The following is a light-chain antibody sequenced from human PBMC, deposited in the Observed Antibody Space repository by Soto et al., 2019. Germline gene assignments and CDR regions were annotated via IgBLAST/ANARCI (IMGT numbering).Light chain of an antibody. Sequence: EIVLTHSPGTLFLSPGERATLSCRASQGFSSSYLAWYQQKPGQAPRLLIYGASSRATGIPDRFSGSGSGTDFTLTISRLEPEDFAAYYCQQYGSSPLTFGGGTKVDIK. CDR3: QQYGSSPLT. V-gene: IGKV3-20*01. CDR1: QGFSSSY. J-gene: IGKJ4*01. CDR2: GAS.